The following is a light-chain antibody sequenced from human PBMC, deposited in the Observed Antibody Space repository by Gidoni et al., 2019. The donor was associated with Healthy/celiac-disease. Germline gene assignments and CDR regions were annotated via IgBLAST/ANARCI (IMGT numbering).Light chain of an antibody. CDR2: DVS. J-gene: IGLJ2*01. CDR3: SSYTSSSPVV. Sequence: SALTPPASVSGSPGQSITISCPGTNSAVGGYNSVSWYQPPPGKAPKLMIYDVSNRPSGVSNRFSGSKSGNTASLTISGLQAEDEADYYCSSYTSSSPVVFGGGTKLTVL. V-gene: IGLV2-14*01. CDR1: NSAVGGYNS.